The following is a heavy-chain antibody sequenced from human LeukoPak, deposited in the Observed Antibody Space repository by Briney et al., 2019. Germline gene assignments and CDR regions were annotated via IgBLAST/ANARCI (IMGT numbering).Heavy chain of an antibody. V-gene: IGHV3-53*01. CDR2: IYSGGGT. J-gene: IGHJ4*02. Sequence: GGSLRLSCAASGLGVSTTYMTWVRQAPGKGLEWVSVIYSGGGTNYADSMKGRFRISRDNSKNTLYLQMNSLRAEDTAVYYCVGEDKYWGQGTLVTVSS. CDR3: VGEDKY. D-gene: IGHD2-15*01. CDR1: GLGVSTTY.